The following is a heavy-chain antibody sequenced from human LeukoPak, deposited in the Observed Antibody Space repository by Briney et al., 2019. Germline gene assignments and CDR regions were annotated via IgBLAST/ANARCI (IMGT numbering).Heavy chain of an antibody. CDR2: ISGSGGST. CDR1: GFTFSRYA. J-gene: IGHJ5*02. Sequence: GGSLRLSCAASGFTFSRYAMSWVRQAPGKGLELVSAISGSGGSTYYADSVKGRFTISRDTSKNTLYLQMNSLRAEDTAVYYCAKGRYSGSYYNWFDPWGQGTLVTVSS. CDR3: AKGRYSGSYYNWFDP. D-gene: IGHD1-26*01. V-gene: IGHV3-23*01.